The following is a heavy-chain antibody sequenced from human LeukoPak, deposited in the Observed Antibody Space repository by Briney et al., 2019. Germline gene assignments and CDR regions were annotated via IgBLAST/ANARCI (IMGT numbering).Heavy chain of an antibody. CDR3: ARQNDFRLDY. J-gene: IGHJ4*02. V-gene: IGHV5-51*01. D-gene: IGHD3-3*01. CDR2: IYPGDSDT. CDR1: GYTFSSYW. Sequence: GESLKISCKGSGYTFSSYWIGWVRQMPGKGLEWMGIIYPGDSDTRYSPSLQGQVTISVDTSIGTAYLQWSSLKASDTAVYYCARQNDFRLDYWGQGTLVTVSS.